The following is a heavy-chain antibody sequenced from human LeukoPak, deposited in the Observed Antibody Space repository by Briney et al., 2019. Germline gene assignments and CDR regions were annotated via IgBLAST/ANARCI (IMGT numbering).Heavy chain of an antibody. D-gene: IGHD6-13*01. Sequence: SETLSLTCTVSGDAISGSSHFWVWSRQPPGKGLEWVGSIFYSGSTYYNPSLKSRVTISVDTSKNQFSLKVNSVTAADTALYFCARRGITYSRTFFDYWGQGTLVTVSS. CDR1: GDAISGSSHF. CDR2: IFYSGST. V-gene: IGHV4-39*01. J-gene: IGHJ4*02. CDR3: ARRGITYSRTFFDY.